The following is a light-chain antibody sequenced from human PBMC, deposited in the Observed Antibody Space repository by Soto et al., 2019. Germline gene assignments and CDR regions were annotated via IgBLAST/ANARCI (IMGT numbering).Light chain of an antibody. V-gene: IGKV3-11*01. J-gene: IGKJ4*01. CDR3: QQRSNWPPLT. Sequence: EIVLTQSPATLSLSPGERATLSCRARQSVSSYLAWYQQKPGQAPRLLIYDASNSATGIPARFSGSGSGTDLTLTSSSLEPEDFAVYYCQQRSNWPPLTFGGGTKVQIK. CDR1: QSVSSY. CDR2: DAS.